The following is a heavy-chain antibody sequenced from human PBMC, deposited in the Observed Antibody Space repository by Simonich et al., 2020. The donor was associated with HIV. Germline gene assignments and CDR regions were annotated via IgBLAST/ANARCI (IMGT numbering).Heavy chain of an antibody. Sequence: EVQLVESGGGLVKPGGSLRLSCAASGFTFSSYSMNWVRQAPGKVLEWVSSISSSSSYIYYADSVKGRVTISRDNAKNSLYLQMNSLRAEDTAVYYCARDLSSGWFDYWGQGTLVTVSS. J-gene: IGHJ4*02. D-gene: IGHD6-19*01. V-gene: IGHV3-21*01. CDR2: ISSSSSYI. CDR1: GFTFSSYS. CDR3: ARDLSSGWFDY.